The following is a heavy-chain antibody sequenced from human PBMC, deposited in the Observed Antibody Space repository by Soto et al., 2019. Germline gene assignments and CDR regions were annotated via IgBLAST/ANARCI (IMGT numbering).Heavy chain of an antibody. Sequence: PGESLKISCKGSGYSFTSYWIGWVRQMPGKGLEWMGIIYPGDSDTRYSPSFQGQVTISADKSISTAYLQWSSLKASDTAMYYCARHRPDSSGYYPYYFDYWGQGTLVTV. V-gene: IGHV5-51*01. J-gene: IGHJ4*02. CDR2: IYPGDSDT. CDR3: ARHRPDSSGYYPYYFDY. CDR1: GYSFTSYW. D-gene: IGHD3-22*01.